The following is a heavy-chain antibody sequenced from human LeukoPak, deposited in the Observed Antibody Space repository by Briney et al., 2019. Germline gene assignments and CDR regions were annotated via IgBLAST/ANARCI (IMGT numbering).Heavy chain of an antibody. D-gene: IGHD6-19*01. J-gene: IGHJ3*02. CDR2: FYYSGST. CDR1: GGSISSYY. CDR3: ARDRVGSGWSNDAFDI. V-gene: IGHV4-59*01. Sequence: SETLSLTCTVSGGSISSYYWSWIRQPPGKGLEWIGYFYYSGSTNYNPSLKSRVTISVDTSKNQFSLKLSSVTAADTAVYYCARDRVGSGWSNDAFDIWGQGTMVTVSS.